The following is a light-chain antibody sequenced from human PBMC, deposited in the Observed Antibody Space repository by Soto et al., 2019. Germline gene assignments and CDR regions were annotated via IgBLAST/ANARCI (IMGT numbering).Light chain of an antibody. CDR3: QQLNAYPIT. Sequence: DIQLTQSPSFLSASVGDRVTITCRASQAISSHLAWYQRKPGKAPNLLIYAASTLQSGVPSRFSGSGSGTEITITISSLQPEDFASYYRQQLNAYPITFGQGTRLEIK. CDR1: QAISSH. CDR2: AAS. J-gene: IGKJ5*01. V-gene: IGKV1-9*01.